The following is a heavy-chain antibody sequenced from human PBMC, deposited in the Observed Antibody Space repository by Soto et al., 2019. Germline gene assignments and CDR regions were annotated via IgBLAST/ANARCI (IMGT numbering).Heavy chain of an antibody. CDR2: TYYRSKWYN. V-gene: IGHV6-1*01. CDR1: GDSVSSNTAA. Sequence: SQTLSLTCAIPGDSVSSNTAAWNWIRQSPSRGLEWLGRTYYRSKWYNDYAVSVKSRITINPDTSKNQFSLHLNSVTPEDTALYYCVRDVGFDFDYWGLGTLVTVSS. D-gene: IGHD1-26*01. CDR3: VRDVGFDFDY. J-gene: IGHJ4*02.